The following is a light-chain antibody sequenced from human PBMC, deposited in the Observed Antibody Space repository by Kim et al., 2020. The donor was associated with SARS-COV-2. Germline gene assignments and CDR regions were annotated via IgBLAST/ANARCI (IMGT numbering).Light chain of an antibody. CDR1: QRVDSRS. V-gene: IGKV3-20*01. Sequence: PGDRATPSCRASQRVDSRSLAWYQQKPVPPPRLLIYGASRRATGIPDRFSGSGSWPDFTLTVTSLEPEDFAVYYCQQYATSPKVTFGGGTKVDI. CDR2: GAS. CDR3: QQYATSPKVT. J-gene: IGKJ4*01.